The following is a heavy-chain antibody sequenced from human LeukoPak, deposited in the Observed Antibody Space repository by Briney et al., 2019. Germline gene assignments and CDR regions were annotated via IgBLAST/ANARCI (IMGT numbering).Heavy chain of an antibody. Sequence: PSETLSLTCTVSGGSISSGSYYWSWIRQPAGKGLEWIGRMYTSGSTNYNPSLKSRVTISLDTSKNQFSLKLSSVTAADTAVYYCAKGEEYQLRAAPGLGGFDPWGQGTLVTVSS. D-gene: IGHD2-2*01. CDR1: GGSISSGSYY. CDR3: AKGEEYQLRAAPGLGGFDP. V-gene: IGHV4-61*02. J-gene: IGHJ5*02. CDR2: MYTSGST.